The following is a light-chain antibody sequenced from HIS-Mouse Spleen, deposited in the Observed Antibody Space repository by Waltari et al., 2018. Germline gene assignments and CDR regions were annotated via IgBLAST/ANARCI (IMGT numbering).Light chain of an antibody. CDR3: NSRDSSGNHVV. CDR1: SLRSYY. J-gene: IGLJ2*01. Sequence: SSELTQDPAVSVALGQTVRIPCKGDSLRSYYASWYQQKPGQAPVLVIYGKNNRPSGNPDRFSGSSSGNTASLTITGAQAEDEADYYCNSRDSSGNHVVFGGGTKLTVL. CDR2: GKN. V-gene: IGLV3-19*01.